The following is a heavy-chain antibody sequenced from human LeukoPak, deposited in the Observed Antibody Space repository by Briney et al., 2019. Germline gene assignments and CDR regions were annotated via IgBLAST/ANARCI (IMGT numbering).Heavy chain of an antibody. J-gene: IGHJ4*02. CDR3: ARVRVADELAWAY. CDR1: GYTFTSYG. Sequence: ASVKVSCKASGYTFTSYGISWVRQAPGQGLEYVGWITPKSGDTLSPQRFQGRVTMTRDASISTAYRERSSLRSDDTAVYFCARVRVADELAWAYWGQGTLVSVPS. CDR2: ITPKSGDT. D-gene: IGHD1-1*01. V-gene: IGHV1-2*02.